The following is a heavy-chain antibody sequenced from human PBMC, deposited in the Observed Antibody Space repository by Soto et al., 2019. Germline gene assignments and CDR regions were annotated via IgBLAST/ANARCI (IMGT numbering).Heavy chain of an antibody. CDR1: GFTVSNNY. CDR2: IYSGGNT. J-gene: IGHJ6*02. Sequence: EVQLVASGGGLVQPGGSLRLSCAASGFTVSNNYMSWVRQAPGKGLEWVAVIYSGGNTYYADSVKGRFTISRDNSKNRLNLQMNNLRVEETAVYYCARGASIAGVPALDVWGQGTTVTVSS. V-gene: IGHV3-66*01. D-gene: IGHD1-26*01. CDR3: ARGASIAGVPALDV.